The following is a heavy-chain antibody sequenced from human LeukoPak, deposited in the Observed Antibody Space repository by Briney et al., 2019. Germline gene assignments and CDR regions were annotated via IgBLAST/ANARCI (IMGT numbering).Heavy chain of an antibody. CDR3: ARGDSSSSRWVNY. V-gene: IGHV3-48*01. CDR1: GFTFCSYS. CDR2: ISSSSSTI. J-gene: IGHJ4*02. D-gene: IGHD6-6*01. Sequence: PGGSLRLSCAASGFTFCSYSMNWVRQAPGRGLEWVSYISSSSSTIYYADSVKGRFTISRDNAKNSLYLQMNSLRAEDTAVYYCARGDSSSSRWVNYWGQGTLVTVSS.